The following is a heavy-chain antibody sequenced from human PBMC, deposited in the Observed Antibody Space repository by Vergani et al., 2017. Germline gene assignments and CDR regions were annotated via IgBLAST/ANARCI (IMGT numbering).Heavy chain of an antibody. J-gene: IGHJ6*03. D-gene: IGHD3-10*01. Sequence: QVQLAESGGGRVQPGRSLRLSCAASGFSFSSLAIHWVRQAPGKGLEWVAVISNDGSKKYYEYSVKGRFTISRDNSKNTLDLQMNSLRTQDTAVYYCVKAGSVTSGSLQYNFYMDVWGKGTTVTVS. V-gene: IGHV3-30*18. CDR2: ISNDGSKK. CDR1: GFSFSSLA. CDR3: VKAGSVTSGSLQYNFYMDV.